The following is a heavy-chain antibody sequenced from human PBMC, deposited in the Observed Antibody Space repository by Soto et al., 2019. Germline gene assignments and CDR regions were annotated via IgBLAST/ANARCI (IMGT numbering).Heavy chain of an antibody. D-gene: IGHD6-19*01. CDR3: ARGSHALLGRSGWYVWLDP. V-gene: IGHV4-34*01. J-gene: IGHJ5*02. Sequence: SETLSLTCAVYGGSFSGYYWSWIRQPPGKGLEWIGEINHGGSTNYNPSLKSRVTISVDTSKNQFSLKLSSVTAADTAVYYCARGSHALLGRSGWYVWLDPSGQGTLVTVYS. CDR1: GGSFSGYY. CDR2: INHGGST.